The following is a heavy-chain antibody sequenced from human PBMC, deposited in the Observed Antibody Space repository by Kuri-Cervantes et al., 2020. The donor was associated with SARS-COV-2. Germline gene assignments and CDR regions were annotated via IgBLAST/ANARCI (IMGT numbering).Heavy chain of an antibody. CDR1: GGSISSSSYY. D-gene: IGHD3-22*01. CDR3: ARQDTYYYDSSGPFDY. J-gene: IGHJ4*02. V-gene: IGHV4-39*01. Sequence: GSLRLSCTVFGGSISSSSYYWGWIRQPPGKGLEWIGSIYYSGSTYYNPSLKSRVTISVDTSKNQFSLKLSSVTAADTAVYYCARQDTYYYDSSGPFDYWGQGTLVTVSS. CDR2: IYYSGST.